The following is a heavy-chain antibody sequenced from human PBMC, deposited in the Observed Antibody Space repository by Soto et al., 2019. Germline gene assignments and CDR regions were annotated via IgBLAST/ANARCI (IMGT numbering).Heavy chain of an antibody. CDR2: IFWDDDK. J-gene: IGHJ4*02. D-gene: IGHD5-18*01. V-gene: IGHV2-5*02. CDR1: GLSLSSRGVG. CDR3: VHSQTALVVPAY. Sequence: QITLKESGPTLVKPTQTLTVTCSLSGLSLSSRGVGVGWLHQPPGPALEWLAFIFWDDDKRSSPSLKSRLTITRDTSKTQVVLTMTNIDPVDTATYYCVHSQTALVVPAYWGLGTLVTVSS.